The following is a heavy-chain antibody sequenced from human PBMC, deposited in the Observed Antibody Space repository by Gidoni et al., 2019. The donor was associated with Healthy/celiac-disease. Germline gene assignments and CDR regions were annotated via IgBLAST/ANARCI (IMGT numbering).Heavy chain of an antibody. CDR3: ARARRRGSQLA. CDR1: GGFFSGYY. Sequence: QVQLQQWGAGRLKPSETMSRTGAVYGGFFSGYYWSGIRQPPGKGLEWIGEINHSGSTNYNPSLTIRVTISVDTSKHQFSLKLSSVTAADTAVYYCARARRRGSQLAWGQGTLVTVSS. V-gene: IGHV4-34*01. J-gene: IGHJ4*02. CDR2: INHSGST. D-gene: IGHD6-13*01.